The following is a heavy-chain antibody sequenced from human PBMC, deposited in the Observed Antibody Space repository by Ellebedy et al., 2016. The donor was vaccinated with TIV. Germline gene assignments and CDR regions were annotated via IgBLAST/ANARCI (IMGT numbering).Heavy chain of an antibody. D-gene: IGHD6-13*01. CDR2: ISYDGTDR. CDR3: ARDSLRGTSSWKYYFDY. CDR1: GFTFSNNA. Sequence: GESLKISCAASGFTFSNNAIHWVRQAPGKGLEWVAVISYDGTDRYYADSVKGRFTISRDNSKNTLYLQMNSLRAEDTAVYYCARDSLRGTSSWKYYFDYWGQGTLVTVSS. V-gene: IGHV3-30-3*01. J-gene: IGHJ4*02.